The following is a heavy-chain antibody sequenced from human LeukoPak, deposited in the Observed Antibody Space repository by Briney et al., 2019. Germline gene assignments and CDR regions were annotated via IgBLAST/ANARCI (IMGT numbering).Heavy chain of an antibody. J-gene: IGHJ4*02. V-gene: IGHV3-7*04. CDR2: INQDGREK. D-gene: IGHD4-17*01. Sequence: PGGSLRLSCAGSGFTFSTYWMSWVRQAPGKGLEWVANINQDGREKYYVDSVKGRFTISRDNAKNSLSLQMNSLRAEDTALYYCARDKSYGDSEDYWGQGTLVTVSS. CDR3: ARDKSYGDSEDY. CDR1: GFTFSTYW.